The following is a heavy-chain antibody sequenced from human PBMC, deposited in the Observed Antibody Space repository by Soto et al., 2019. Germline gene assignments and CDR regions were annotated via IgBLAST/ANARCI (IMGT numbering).Heavy chain of an antibody. CDR1: GFTFSSYA. CDR2: ISGSGGST. Sequence: GGSLRLSCAASGFTFSSYAMSWVRQAPGKGLEWVSAISGSGGSTHYADSVKGRFTISRDNSKNTLYLQMNSLRAEDTAVYYCAKELTRWLFNPWIDYWGQGTLVTVSS. D-gene: IGHD3-22*01. V-gene: IGHV3-23*01. CDR3: AKELTRWLFNPWIDY. J-gene: IGHJ4*02.